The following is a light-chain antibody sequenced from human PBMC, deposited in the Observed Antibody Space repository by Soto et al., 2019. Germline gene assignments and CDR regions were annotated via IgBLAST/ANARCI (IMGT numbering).Light chain of an antibody. Sequence: EIVLTQSPGTLSLSPGERATLSCRASQSVSSIYLARYQQKPGQAPRLLIYGASTRATGIPDRFSGSGSGTDFTLTISRLEPEDFAMYFCQQYGNSVWTFGQGTKVEIK. V-gene: IGKV3-20*01. CDR1: QSVSSIY. J-gene: IGKJ1*01. CDR2: GAS. CDR3: QQYGNSVWT.